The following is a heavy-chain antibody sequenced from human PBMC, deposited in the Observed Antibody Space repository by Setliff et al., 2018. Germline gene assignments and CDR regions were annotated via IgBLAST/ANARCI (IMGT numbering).Heavy chain of an antibody. D-gene: IGHD3-22*01. Sequence: SLRLSCSVSGITFINAWMTWVRQAPGKGPGWVGRIKSSREGATSDYGAPAKGRFTISRDDSKQMIFLQMHNLKTEDTGFYYCATGPRDSRNYLTWLGSWGQGTLVTVSS. V-gene: IGHV3-15*01. CDR1: GITFINAW. CDR2: IKSSREGATS. CDR3: ATGPRDSRNYLTWLGS. J-gene: IGHJ5*01.